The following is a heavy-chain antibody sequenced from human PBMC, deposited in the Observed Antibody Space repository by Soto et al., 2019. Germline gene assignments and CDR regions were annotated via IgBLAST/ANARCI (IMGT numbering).Heavy chain of an antibody. CDR3: ARGYDFVVVPAALCFDP. CDR2: INHSGST. J-gene: IGHJ5*02. Sequence: QVQLQQWGAGLLKPSETLSLTCAVYGGSFSGYYWSWIRQPPGKGLEWIGEINHSGSTNYNPSLKSRVTISVDTSKDQFSLKLSSVTAADTAVYYCARGYDFVVVPAALCFDPWGQGTLVTVSS. CDR1: GGSFSGYY. V-gene: IGHV4-34*01. D-gene: IGHD2-2*01.